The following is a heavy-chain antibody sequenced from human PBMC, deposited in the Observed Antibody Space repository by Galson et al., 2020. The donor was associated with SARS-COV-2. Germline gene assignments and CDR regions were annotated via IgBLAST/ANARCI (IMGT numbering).Heavy chain of an antibody. CDR1: GFTISSYA. Sequence: GGSLRLPCAASGFTISSYAMHWVRQAPGKGLEWGAVISYDGSNKYYADSVKGRFTISRDNSKNTLYLQMNSLRAEDTAVYYCARDNPSAYYYGSGGYYTADYWGQGTLVTVSS. CDR3: ARDNPSAYYYGSGGYYTADY. J-gene: IGHJ4*02. V-gene: IGHV3-30*01. D-gene: IGHD3-10*01. CDR2: ISYDGSNK.